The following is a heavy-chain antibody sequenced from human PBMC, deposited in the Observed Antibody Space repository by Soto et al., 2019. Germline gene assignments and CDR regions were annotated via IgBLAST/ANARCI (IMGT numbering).Heavy chain of an antibody. CDR2: ISAYNGNT. Sequence: GASVKVSCKASGYTFTSYGISWVRQAPGQGLEWMGWISAYNGNTNYAQKLQGRVTMTTDTSTSTAYMELRSLRSDDTAVYYCARDHAKSSSWYYYGVDVWGQGTTVTVSS. CDR1: GYTFTSYG. CDR3: ARDHAKSSSWYYYGVDV. D-gene: IGHD6-13*01. V-gene: IGHV1-18*04. J-gene: IGHJ6*02.